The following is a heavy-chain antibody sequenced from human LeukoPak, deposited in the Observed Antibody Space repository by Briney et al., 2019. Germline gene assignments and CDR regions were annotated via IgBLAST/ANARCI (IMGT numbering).Heavy chain of an antibody. CDR1: GGSVSSGSYY. CDR2: IYYSGST. V-gene: IGHV4-61*01. CDR3: AREGYGGYDPPFDC. J-gene: IGHJ4*02. D-gene: IGHD5-12*01. Sequence: SETLSLTCTVSGGSVSSGSYYWSWIRQPPGKGLEWIGYIYYSGSTNYNPSLKSRVTISVDTSKNQFSLKLSSVTAADTAVYYCAREGYGGYDPPFDCWGQGTLVTVSS.